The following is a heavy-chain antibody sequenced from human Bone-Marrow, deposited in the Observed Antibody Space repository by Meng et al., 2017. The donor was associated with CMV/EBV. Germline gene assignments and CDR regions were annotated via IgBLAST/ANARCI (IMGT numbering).Heavy chain of an antibody. Sequence: SETLSLTCSVSGGSISSYYWSWIRQPPGKGLEWNGYIYYSGSTNYNPSLKSRVTISVDTSKNQFSLKLSSVTAADTAVYYCARAPMVRGAPFDYWGQGTLVTVSS. V-gene: IGHV4-59*01. D-gene: IGHD3-10*01. J-gene: IGHJ4*02. CDR2: IYYSGST. CDR1: GGSISSYY. CDR3: ARAPMVRGAPFDY.